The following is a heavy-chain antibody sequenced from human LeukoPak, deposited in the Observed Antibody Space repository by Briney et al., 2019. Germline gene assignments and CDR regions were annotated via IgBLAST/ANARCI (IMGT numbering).Heavy chain of an antibody. J-gene: IGHJ4*02. CDR1: GFTFSSYW. V-gene: IGHV3-21*01. D-gene: IGHD5-24*01. CDR2: ISSSSSYI. CDR3: ARGARDGYIIDY. Sequence: GGSLRLSCAASGFTFSSYWMSWVRQAPGKGLEWVSSISSSSSYIYYADSVKGRFTISRDNAKNSLYLQMNSLRAEDTAVYYCARGARDGYIIDYWGQGTLVTVSS.